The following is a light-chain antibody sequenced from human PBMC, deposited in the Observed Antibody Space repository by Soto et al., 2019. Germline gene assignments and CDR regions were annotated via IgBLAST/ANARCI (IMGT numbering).Light chain of an antibody. CDR3: QNYNSVPLT. V-gene: IGKV1-27*01. J-gene: IGKJ4*01. CDR1: QGISNY. Sequence: DIQMTQSPSSLSASVGDRVTITCRASQGISNYLAWYQQKPGKIPKPLIYAASALQSGVASRFSGSGSGTDFTLTISRLQPEDVATYYCQNYNSVPLTFGGGTKVEVK. CDR2: AAS.